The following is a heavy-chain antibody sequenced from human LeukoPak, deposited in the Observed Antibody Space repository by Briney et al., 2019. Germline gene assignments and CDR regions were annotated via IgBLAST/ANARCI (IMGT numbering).Heavy chain of an antibody. Sequence: GGSLRLSCAASGFTFSSYGMHWVRQAPGKGLEWVAVIWYDGSNKYYADSVKGRFTISRDNSKNTLYLQMNSLRAEDTAVYYCARPASPCSGGSCYSDDAFDIWGQGTMVTVSS. V-gene: IGHV3-33*01. J-gene: IGHJ3*02. CDR2: IWYDGSNK. CDR1: GFTFSSYG. CDR3: ARPASPCSGGSCYSDDAFDI. D-gene: IGHD2-15*01.